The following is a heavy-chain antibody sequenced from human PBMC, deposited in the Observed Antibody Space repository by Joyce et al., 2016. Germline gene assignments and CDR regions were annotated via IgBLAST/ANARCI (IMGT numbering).Heavy chain of an antibody. J-gene: IGHJ3*02. CDR1: GFTFSIYG. CDR3: AKFFMSATPSPNDAFDI. CDR2: ISYDGSNK. V-gene: IGHV3-30*18. D-gene: IGHD2-2*01. Sequence: QVQLVESGGGVVQPGMSLRLSCAASGFTFSIYGMHWVRQDTGKGLEWVEVISYDGSNKHYRDSVKGRFTISRDNSKNTLYLQMNDLRAEDTAVYYCAKFFMSATPSPNDAFDIWGQGTMVTVSS.